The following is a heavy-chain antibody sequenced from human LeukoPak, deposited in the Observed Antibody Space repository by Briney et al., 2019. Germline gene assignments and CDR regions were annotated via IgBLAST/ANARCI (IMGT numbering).Heavy chain of an antibody. J-gene: IGHJ3*02. CDR1: GFTSSAYW. CDR2: INSDVSTT. D-gene: IGHD1-26*01. Sequence: PGGSLRLSCAASGFTSSAYWMHWVGQVPGKGLVWVSRINSDVSTTNYADSVKGRFTISRDNAKNTIYLQMNSLRAEDTAVYYCARYGRYRAFDIWGPGTVVTVSS. CDR3: ARYGRYRAFDI. V-gene: IGHV3-74*01.